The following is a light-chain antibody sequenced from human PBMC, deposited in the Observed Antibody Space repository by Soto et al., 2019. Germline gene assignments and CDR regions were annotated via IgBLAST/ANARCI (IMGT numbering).Light chain of an antibody. CDR1: QSVSSSY. CDR3: QHYNSYSEA. CDR2: DAS. V-gene: IGKV3-20*01. J-gene: IGKJ1*01. Sequence: EIVLPQSPGTLSLSPVAISPLSFLSSQSVSSSYLAWYQQKPGQAPRLLIYDASNRATGIPARFSGSGSGTEFTLTISSLQPDDFATYYCQHYNSYSEAFGQGHKGDI.